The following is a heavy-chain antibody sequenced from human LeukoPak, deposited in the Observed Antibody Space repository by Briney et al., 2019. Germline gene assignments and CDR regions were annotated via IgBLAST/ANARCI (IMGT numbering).Heavy chain of an antibody. Sequence: ASLKVSCKASGYTFTGYYMHWVRQAPGQGLEWMGWINTNSGVTKFAQRFQGRVTMTRDTSTSTAYLDLSSLRSDDTAVYYCATAVLYGGNDFDYWGQGTLLSVSS. D-gene: IGHD5-12*01. CDR3: ATAVLYGGNDFDY. CDR2: INTNSGVT. V-gene: IGHV1-2*02. J-gene: IGHJ4*02. CDR1: GYTFTGYY.